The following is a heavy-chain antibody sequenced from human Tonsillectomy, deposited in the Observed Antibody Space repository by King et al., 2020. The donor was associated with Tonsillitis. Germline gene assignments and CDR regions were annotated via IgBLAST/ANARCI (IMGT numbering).Heavy chain of an antibody. CDR1: GFTVSSNF. J-gene: IGHJ4*02. D-gene: IGHD5-12*01. CDR2: IYSGGST. Sequence: VQLVETGGGLIQPGGSLRLSCAASGFTVSSNFMSWVRQAPGKGLEWVSVIYSGGSTYYADSVKGRFTISRDNSKNTLYLQMNSLRAEDTAVYYCARDPGGGYTARGVSYFDYWGQGTLVIVSS. V-gene: IGHV3-53*02. CDR3: ARDPGGGYTARGVSYFDY.